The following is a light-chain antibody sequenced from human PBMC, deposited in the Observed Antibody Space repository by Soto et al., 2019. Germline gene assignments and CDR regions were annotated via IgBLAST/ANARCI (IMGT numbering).Light chain of an antibody. CDR2: DVS. J-gene: IGLJ1*01. Sequence: QSGLTXPSSVSGYHGQSITIFCTGTSSDVGGYNYVSWYQHHPGKAPKLIIYDVSNRPSGVSIRFSASKSDNTASLTISGLQPEDEADYHCSSYTTSNTLQIGFGTGTKVTVL. CDR3: SSYTTSNTLQIG. CDR1: SSDVGGYNY. V-gene: IGLV2-14*03.